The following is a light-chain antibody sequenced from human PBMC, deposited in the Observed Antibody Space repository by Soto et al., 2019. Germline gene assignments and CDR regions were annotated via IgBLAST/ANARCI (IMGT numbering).Light chain of an antibody. CDR2: GAS. J-gene: IGKJ3*01. CDR3: QQYNNWPFT. V-gene: IGKV3-15*01. CDR1: QSVSSN. Sequence: EIVMTQSPATLSVSPGERATLSCRASQSVSSNLAWYQQKPGQAPRLLISGASTRATGIPARFSGSGSGTEFTLTICSLQSEDFAVYYCQQYNNWPFTFGPGTKVDIK.